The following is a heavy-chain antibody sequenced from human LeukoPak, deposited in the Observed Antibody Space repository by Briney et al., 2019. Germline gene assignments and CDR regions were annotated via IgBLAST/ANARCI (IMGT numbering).Heavy chain of an antibody. CDR3: ITPLGYCSSASCRHGMGV. D-gene: IGHD2-2*01. CDR1: GYSLTDLS. J-gene: IGHJ6*02. Sequence: ASVKVSCKVSGYSLTDLSMHWVRQAPGKGLEWMGGYDPEHEETIYAQKFQGRVAMTEDTSSDTAYMELSSLRSEDTAVYYCITPLGYCSSASCRHGMGVWGQGTTVIVS. V-gene: IGHV1-24*01. CDR2: YDPEHEET.